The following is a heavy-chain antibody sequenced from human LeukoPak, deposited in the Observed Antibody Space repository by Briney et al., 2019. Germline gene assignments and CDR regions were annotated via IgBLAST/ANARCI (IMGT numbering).Heavy chain of an antibody. D-gene: IGHD2-21*02. CDR3: AKGTRVVTAGAAFDI. J-gene: IGHJ3*02. CDR2: ISSSGSTI. Sequence: GGSLRLSCAASGFTFSDYYMSWIRQAPGKGLEWVSYISSSGSTIYYADSVKGRFTISRDNAKNSLYLQMNSLRAEDTAVYYCAKGTRVVTAGAAFDIWGQGTMVTVSS. CDR1: GFTFSDYY. V-gene: IGHV3-11*01.